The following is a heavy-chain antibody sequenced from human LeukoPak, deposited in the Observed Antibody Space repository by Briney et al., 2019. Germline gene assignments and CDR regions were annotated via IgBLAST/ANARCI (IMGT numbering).Heavy chain of an antibody. D-gene: IGHD1-26*01. CDR1: GGTFSSYA. Sequence: GASVKVSCKASGGTFSSYAINWVRQAPGQGLEWMGGIIPIFGTANYAQKFQGRVTITADESTSTAYMELSSLRSEDTAVYYCARDTLPAYSGSFDYWGQGTLVTVSS. V-gene: IGHV1-69*13. J-gene: IGHJ4*02. CDR2: IIPIFGTA. CDR3: ARDTLPAYSGSFDY.